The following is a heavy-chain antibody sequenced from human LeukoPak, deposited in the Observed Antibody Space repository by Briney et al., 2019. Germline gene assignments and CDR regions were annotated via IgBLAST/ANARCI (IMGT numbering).Heavy chain of an antibody. Sequence: PGGSLTLSCAASGFTFSSYEMNWVRQAPGKGLEWVSYISSSGSTIYYADSVKGRFTISRDKAKNSLYLQMNSLRAEDTAVYYCAELGITMIGGVWGKGTTVTISS. CDR3: AELGITMIGGV. V-gene: IGHV3-48*03. CDR2: ISSSGSTI. D-gene: IGHD3-10*02. J-gene: IGHJ6*04. CDR1: GFTFSSYE.